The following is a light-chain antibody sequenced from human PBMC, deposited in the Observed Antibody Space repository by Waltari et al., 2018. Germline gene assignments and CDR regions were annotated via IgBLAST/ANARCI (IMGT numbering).Light chain of an antibody. CDR2: WAS. CDR1: QSVLYSSNNKNY. J-gene: IGKJ4*01. V-gene: IGKV4-1*01. CDR3: QQYYDTPRLT. Sequence: DIVMTQSPDSLAVSLGERATINCKSSQSVLYSSNNKNYLAWYQQKPGQPPKLLISWASTRESGVPDRFSGSGSVTDFTLTISSLQAEDVAVYYCQQYYDTPRLTFGGGTRVEIK.